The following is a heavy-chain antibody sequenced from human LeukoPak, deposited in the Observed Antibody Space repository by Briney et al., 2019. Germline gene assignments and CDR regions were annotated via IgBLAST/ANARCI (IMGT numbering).Heavy chain of an antibody. V-gene: IGHV1-3*01. Sequence: GASVKVSCKASGYTFTSYAMHWARQAPGQRLEWMGWINAGNGNTKYSQKFQGRVTITRDTSASTAYMELSSLRSEDTAVYYCARDRYSSGRGPFDYWGQGTLVTVSS. CDR2: INAGNGNT. CDR1: GYTFTSYA. CDR3: ARDRYSSGRGPFDY. D-gene: IGHD6-19*01. J-gene: IGHJ4*02.